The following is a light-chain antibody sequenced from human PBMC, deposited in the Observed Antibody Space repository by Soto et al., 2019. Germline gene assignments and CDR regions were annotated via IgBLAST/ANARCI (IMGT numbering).Light chain of an antibody. J-gene: IGKJ3*01. Sequence: EIVMTQSPATLSVSPGERATLSCRASQSVSYNLAWYQQKPGQPPRLLVYGLSTRATGIPARFSSSGSGTEFTLTISSMQSEDFAIYYCQQYNAWPRTFGPGTRVDFK. CDR1: QSVSYN. CDR3: QQYNAWPRT. CDR2: GLS. V-gene: IGKV3D-15*01.